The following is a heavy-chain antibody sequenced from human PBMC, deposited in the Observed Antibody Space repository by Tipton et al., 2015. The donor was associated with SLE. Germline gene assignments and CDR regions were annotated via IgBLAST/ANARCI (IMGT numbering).Heavy chain of an antibody. CDR2: INHSGST. Sequence: GLVKPSETLSLTCAVYGGSFSGYYWSWIRQPPGKGLEWIGEINHSGSTNYNPSLKSRVTISVDTSKNQFSLKLSSVTAADTAVYYCARVTTVTTDYYYGMEVWGQGKTVTVSS. CDR1: GGSFSGYY. CDR3: ARVTTVTTDYYYGMEV. V-gene: IGHV4-34*01. D-gene: IGHD4-17*01. J-gene: IGHJ6*02.